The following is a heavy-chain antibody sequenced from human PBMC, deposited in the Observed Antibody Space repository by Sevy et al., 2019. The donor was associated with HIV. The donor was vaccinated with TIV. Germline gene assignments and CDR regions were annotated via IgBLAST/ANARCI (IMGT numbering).Heavy chain of an antibody. CDR3: ARDSHAYGDLDFYNYGMDV. J-gene: IGHJ6*02. CDR1: GFSFSSYW. CDR2: IKADGSEE. Sequence: GGSLRLSCAASGFSFSSYWMSWVRQAPGKGLEWVANIKADGSEEKFVDSVKGRFTISRDNAKNSLYLKMNSLRAEDTAVYYCARDSHAYGDLDFYNYGMDVWGQGTTVTVSS. V-gene: IGHV3-7*01. D-gene: IGHD4-17*01.